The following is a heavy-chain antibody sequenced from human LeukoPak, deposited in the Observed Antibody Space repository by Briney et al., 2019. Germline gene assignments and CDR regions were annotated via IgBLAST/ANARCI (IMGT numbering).Heavy chain of an antibody. CDR1: GGTISRYY. J-gene: IGHJ4*02. Sequence: SETLSLTCTVSGGTISRYYWNWIRQPPGKGLEWIGYIHCSGSTKYNPSLKSRVTISVDTYKNQFSLKLSSVTAADTAVYYCARWYSSGWAFDYWGQGTLVTVSS. CDR3: ARWYSSGWAFDY. CDR2: IHCSGST. V-gene: IGHV4-59*08. D-gene: IGHD6-19*01.